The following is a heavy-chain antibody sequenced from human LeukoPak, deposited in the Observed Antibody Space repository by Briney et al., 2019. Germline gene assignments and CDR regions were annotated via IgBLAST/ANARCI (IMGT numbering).Heavy chain of an antibody. Sequence: GGSLRLSCAASGFTVSSNYMSWVRQAPGKGLEWVSVIYSGGSTYYADSVKGRFTISRDNSKNTLYLQMNSLRAEDTAVYYCAREAGYNSGSYYHYWYFDLWGRGTLVTVSS. V-gene: IGHV3-53*01. CDR2: IYSGGST. CDR1: GFTVSSNY. CDR3: AREAGYNSGSYYHYWYFDL. J-gene: IGHJ2*01. D-gene: IGHD3-10*01.